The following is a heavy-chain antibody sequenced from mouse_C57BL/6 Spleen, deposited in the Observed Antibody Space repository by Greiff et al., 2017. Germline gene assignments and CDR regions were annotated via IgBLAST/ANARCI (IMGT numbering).Heavy chain of an antibody. CDR1: GYTFTDYY. Sequence: QVQLKQSGAELVRPGASVKLSCKASGYTFTDYYINWVKQRPGQGLEWIARIYPGSGNTYYNEKFKGKATLTAEKSSSTAYMQLSSLTSEDSAVYFCARTQAEAMDYWGQGTSVTVSS. J-gene: IGHJ4*01. V-gene: IGHV1-76*01. CDR3: ARTQAEAMDY. CDR2: IYPGSGNT. D-gene: IGHD3-2*02.